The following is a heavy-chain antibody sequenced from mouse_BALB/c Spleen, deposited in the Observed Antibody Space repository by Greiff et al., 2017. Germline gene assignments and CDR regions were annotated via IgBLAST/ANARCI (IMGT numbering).Heavy chain of an antibody. CDR2: ISTYYGNT. CDR1: GYTFTDYA. J-gene: IGHJ2*01. Sequence: VQLQESGPELVRPGVSVKISCKGSGYTFTDYAMHWVKQSHAKSLEWIGVISTYYGNTNYNQKFKGKATMTVDKSSSTAYMELARLTSEDSAIYYCARGDDSYYFDYWGQGTTLTVSS. V-gene: IGHV1-67*01. D-gene: IGHD2-4*01. CDR3: ARGDDSYYFDY.